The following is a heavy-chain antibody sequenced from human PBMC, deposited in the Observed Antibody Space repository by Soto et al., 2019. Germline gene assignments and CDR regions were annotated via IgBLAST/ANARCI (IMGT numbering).Heavy chain of an antibody. CDR3: ERDMIIIPAGIVFVPPGVGGYFYYGLDV. CDR2: ISYDGNQK. Sequence: PGGSLRLSCEASGFSCSNYAMHWLRQTPGKGLEWVAVISYDGNQKYYPDSVKGRFAVSRDNSNHKLFLQMNGLRDDDTGVYHCERDMIIIPAGIVFVPPGVGGYFYYGLDVWGRGTTVTVSS. D-gene: IGHD2-2*01. CDR1: GFSCSNYA. J-gene: IGHJ6*02. V-gene: IGHV3-30*09.